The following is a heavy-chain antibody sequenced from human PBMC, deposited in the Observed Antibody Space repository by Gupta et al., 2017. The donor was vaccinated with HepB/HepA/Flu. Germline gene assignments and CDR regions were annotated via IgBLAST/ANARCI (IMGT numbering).Heavy chain of an antibody. J-gene: IGHJ6*02. CDR1: GFTFSSYA. D-gene: IGHD6-13*01. Sequence: EVQLLESGGGLVQPGGSLRLSCAASGFTFSSYAMSWVRQAPGKGLEWVSAISGSGGSTYYADSVKGRFTISRDNSKNTLYLQMNSLRAEDTAVYYCAKTSSSGYDYYYYGMDVWGQGTTVTVSS. CDR2: ISGSGGST. V-gene: IGHV3-23*01. CDR3: AKTSSSGYDYYYYGMDV.